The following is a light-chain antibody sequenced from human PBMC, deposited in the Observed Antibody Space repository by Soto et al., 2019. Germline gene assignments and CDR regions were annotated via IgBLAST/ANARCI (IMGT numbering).Light chain of an antibody. Sequence: EIVMTQSPATLSVSPGERATLSCRASQSVSSALAWYQQKPGQAPRLLMYGASTRATGVPARFSGSGSGTEFSPANSSLLNEDLAVYYAQKYNNLHPLTSGQGTKVEIK. J-gene: IGKJ1*01. CDR3: QKYNNLHPLT. CDR2: GAS. V-gene: IGKV3-15*01. CDR1: QSVSSA.